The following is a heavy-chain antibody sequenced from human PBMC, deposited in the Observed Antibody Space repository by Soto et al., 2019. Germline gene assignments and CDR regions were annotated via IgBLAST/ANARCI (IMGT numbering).Heavy chain of an antibody. V-gene: IGHV4-34*01. J-gene: IGHJ5*02. Sequence: SETLSLTCAVYGGSFSGYYWSWIRQPPGKGLEWIGEINHSGSTNYNPSLKSRVTISVDTSKNQFSLKLSSVTAADTAVYYCARGSGGRGYSYGPHRNWFDPWGQGTLVTVSS. CDR1: GGSFSGYY. CDR2: INHSGST. D-gene: IGHD5-18*01. CDR3: ARGSGGRGYSYGPHRNWFDP.